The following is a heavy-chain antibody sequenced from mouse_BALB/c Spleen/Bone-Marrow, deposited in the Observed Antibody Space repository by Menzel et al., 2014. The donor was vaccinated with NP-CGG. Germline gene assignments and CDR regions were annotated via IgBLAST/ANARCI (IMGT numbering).Heavy chain of an antibody. D-gene: IGHD1-1*02. Sequence: EVMLVESGPDLVKPSQSLSLTCTVTGYSITSGYXWHWIRQFPGNKLEWMGYIHYSGSTNYNPSLKSQISITRDTSKNQFFLQLNSVTTEDTATYYCTRRGLYYGYAMDYWGQGTSVTVSS. CDR3: TRRGLYYGYAMDY. CDR2: IHYSGST. CDR1: GYSITSGYX. V-gene: IGHV3-1*02. J-gene: IGHJ4*01.